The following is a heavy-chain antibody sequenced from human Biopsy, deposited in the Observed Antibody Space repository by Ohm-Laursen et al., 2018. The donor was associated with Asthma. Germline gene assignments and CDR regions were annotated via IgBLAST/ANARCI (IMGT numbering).Heavy chain of an antibody. Sequence: SSVKVSCKASGYNFIRHSLSWVRQAPGQGPEWMGWIHTNTGNPTYANGFTGRYVFSLDTSVSTAYLQISRLKSEDTAVYYCARVQRDFSTGYFTFDNWGQGTLVTVSS. V-gene: IGHV7-4-1*02. J-gene: IGHJ4*02. CDR3: ARVQRDFSTGYFTFDN. D-gene: IGHD3/OR15-3a*01. CDR2: IHTNTGNP. CDR1: GYNFIRHS.